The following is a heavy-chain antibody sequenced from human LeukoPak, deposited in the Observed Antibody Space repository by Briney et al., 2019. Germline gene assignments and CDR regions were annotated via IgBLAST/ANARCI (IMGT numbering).Heavy chain of an antibody. J-gene: IGHJ3*02. V-gene: IGHV1-8*02. CDR1: GYTIISYD. D-gene: IGHD3-22*01. CDR3: ARFRTAYYDSGGYYDDAFDI. Sequence: ASVKVSCKASGYTIISYDINWVRQVTGQGLEWMGWMNPNSGNTGYAQKFQGRVTMTRDMSISTAYMELSRLRSDDTVVYYCARFRTAYYDSGGYYDDAFDIWGQGTMVTVSP. CDR2: MNPNSGNT.